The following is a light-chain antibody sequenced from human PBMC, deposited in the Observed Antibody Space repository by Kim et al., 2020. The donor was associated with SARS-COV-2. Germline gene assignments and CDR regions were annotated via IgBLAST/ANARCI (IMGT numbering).Light chain of an antibody. Sequence: SLSHGESDTLSCGASQSVCSYLARYQQTPHQSPKLLIYAASSSATGIPAMFSGSGSGTDFTLTMSSLEPKDFAVYYCQQRSNWTLSFGGGTKVEI. CDR3: QQRSNWTLS. CDR1: QSVCSY. J-gene: IGKJ4*01. V-gene: IGKV3-11*01. CDR2: AAS.